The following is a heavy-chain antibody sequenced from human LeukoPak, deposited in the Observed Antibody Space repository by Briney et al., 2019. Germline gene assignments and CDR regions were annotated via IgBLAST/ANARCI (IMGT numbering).Heavy chain of an antibody. V-gene: IGHV4-39*07. J-gene: IGHJ6*03. CDR3: AKDGPQYEHFVYYYYMDV. Sequence: SETLSLTCTVSGGSISSSSYYWGWIRQPPGKGLEWIGSIYYSGSTYYNPSLKSRVTISVDTSKNQFSLKLSSVTAADTAVYYCAKDGPQYEHFVYYYYMDVWGKGTTVTISS. CDR1: GGSISSSSYY. CDR2: IYYSGST. D-gene: IGHD3-3*02.